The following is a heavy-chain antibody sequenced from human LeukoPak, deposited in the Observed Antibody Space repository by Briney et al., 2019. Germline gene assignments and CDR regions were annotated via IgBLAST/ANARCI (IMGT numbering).Heavy chain of an antibody. V-gene: IGHV3-23*01. CDR2: ITSSGGTT. CDR1: GFTFSNCA. Sequence: GGSLRLSCAASGFTFSNCAMYWIRQAPGKGLEWVAAITSSGGTTYYADSVKGRFSISRDNSNNTLYLQMDSLRAKDTAVYYCAKAAYSTWFDPWGQGTLVTVSS. D-gene: IGHD2-15*01. J-gene: IGHJ5*02. CDR3: AKAAYSTWFDP.